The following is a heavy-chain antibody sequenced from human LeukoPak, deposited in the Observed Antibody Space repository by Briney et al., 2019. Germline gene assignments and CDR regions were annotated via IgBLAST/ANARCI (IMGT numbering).Heavy chain of an antibody. D-gene: IGHD5-18*01. J-gene: IGHJ4*02. V-gene: IGHV4-39*01. CDR3: ARLDTAMAPLDY. CDR1: GGSISSSSYY. Sequence: NPSETLSLTCTVSGGSISSSSYYWGWIRQPPGKGLEWIGSIYYSGSTYYNPSLKSRVTISVDTSKNQFSLKLSSVTAADTAVYYCARLDTAMAPLDYWGRGTLVTVSS. CDR2: IYYSGST.